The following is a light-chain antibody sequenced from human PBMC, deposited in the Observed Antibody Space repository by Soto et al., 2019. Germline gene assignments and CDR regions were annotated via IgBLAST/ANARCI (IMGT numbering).Light chain of an antibody. CDR3: QQYNNWLPRT. CDR2: DAS. V-gene: IGKV3-15*01. CDR1: QSVSNN. J-gene: IGKJ1*01. Sequence: ILMTQSPATLSVSPGERATLSCRASQSVSNNLAWYQQKPGQAPRLLIYDASTRSTGIPARLSGSGSGTEFAPTISGLQAEDFAVYYCQQYNNWLPRTFGQGTKGEIK.